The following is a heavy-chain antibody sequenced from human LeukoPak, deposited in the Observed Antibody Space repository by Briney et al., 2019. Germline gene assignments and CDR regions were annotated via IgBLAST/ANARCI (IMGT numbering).Heavy chain of an antibody. V-gene: IGHV3-23*01. D-gene: IGHD4-17*01. J-gene: IGHJ3*02. CDR3: AKPDGDYVGPLDAFDI. CDR1: GFTFSNYG. CDR2: ISGSGHNT. Sequence: GGSLRLSCAASGFTFSNYGMNWVRQAPGKGLEWVSAISGSGHNTYYADSVKGRFTISRDNSKNTLYLQMNSLRAEDTAVFYCAKPDGDYVGPLDAFDIWGQGTMVTVSS.